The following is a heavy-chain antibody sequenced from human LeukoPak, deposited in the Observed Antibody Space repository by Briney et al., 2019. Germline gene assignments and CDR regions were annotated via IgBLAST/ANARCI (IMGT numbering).Heavy chain of an antibody. CDR2: IYYSGST. V-gene: IGHV4-59*08. Sequence: SETLSLTCTVSGGSISSYYWSWIRQPPAKGLEWIGYIYYSGSTDYNPSLKSRVTISVDTSKNQFSLKLSSVTAADTAVYYCARHYDCTRSNCARSENWYFDLWGRGTLVTVSS. CDR1: GGSISSYY. J-gene: IGHJ2*01. CDR3: ARHYDCTRSNCARSENWYFDL. D-gene: IGHD2-8*01.